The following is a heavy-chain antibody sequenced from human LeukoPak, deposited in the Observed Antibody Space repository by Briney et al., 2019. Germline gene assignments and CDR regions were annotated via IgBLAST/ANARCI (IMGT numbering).Heavy chain of an antibody. V-gene: IGHV4-31*03. CDR2: IYYSGST. J-gene: IGHJ4*02. CDR1: GGSISSGGYY. D-gene: IGHD1-1*01. Sequence: SQALSLTCTVSGGSISSGGYYWSWIRQHPGKGLEWIGSIYYSGSTNYNPSLQGRVTISLDTSRNQFSLKLSSVTAADTAVYYCASGDNDPLFDYWGQGTLVTVSS. CDR3: ASGDNDPLFDY.